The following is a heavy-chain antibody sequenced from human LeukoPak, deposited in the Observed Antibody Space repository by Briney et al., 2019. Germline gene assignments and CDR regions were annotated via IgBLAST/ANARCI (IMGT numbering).Heavy chain of an antibody. J-gene: IGHJ4*02. CDR3: ARGLNPLSSWFSY. D-gene: IGHD6-13*01. Sequence: SETLSLTCAVYGGSFSGYYWSWIRQPPGKGLEWIGEINHSGSTNYNPSLKSRVIISVDTSKNQFSLKLSSVTAADTAVYYCARGLNPLSSWFSYWGQGTLVTVSS. CDR2: INHSGST. CDR1: GGSFSGYY. V-gene: IGHV4-34*01.